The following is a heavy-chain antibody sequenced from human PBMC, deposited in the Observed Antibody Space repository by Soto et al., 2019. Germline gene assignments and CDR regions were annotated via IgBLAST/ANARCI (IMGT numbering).Heavy chain of an antibody. CDR3: VRDGKKTLRDWFDP. J-gene: IGHJ5*02. D-gene: IGHD1-1*01. Sequence: PXATLSLTRTVSGACISGFDWSWIRKSAGKGLEWIGRIYATGTTDYNPSLKSRVMMSVDTSKKQFSLKLRSVTAADTAVYYCVRDGKKTLRDWFDPCGQRISVTFSS. V-gene: IGHV4-4*07. CDR2: IYATGTT. CDR1: GACISGFD.